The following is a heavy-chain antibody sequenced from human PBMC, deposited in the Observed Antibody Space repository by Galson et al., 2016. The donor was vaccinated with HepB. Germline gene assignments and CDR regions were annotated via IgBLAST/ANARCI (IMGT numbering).Heavy chain of an antibody. V-gene: IGHV3-74*01. J-gene: IGHJ5*02. CDR3: VREHSVVPTTAYNWFDP. CDR1: GFAFSSHW. D-gene: IGHD4-23*01. Sequence: SLRLSCAASGFAFSSHWMHWVRQDLGKGLVWVSRINSDGTISNYADSVKGRFTISRDNAKNTLYLHMNSLRAEDTAVYFCVREHSVVPTTAYNWFDPWGRGTLVTVA. CDR2: INSDGTIS.